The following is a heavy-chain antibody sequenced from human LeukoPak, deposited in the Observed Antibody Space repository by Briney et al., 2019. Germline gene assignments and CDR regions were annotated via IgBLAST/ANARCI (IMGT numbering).Heavy chain of an antibody. CDR2: INPNSGGT. Sequence: GASVKVSCKASGYTFTDYYIHWVRQAPGQGLEWMGRINPNSGGTNYAQKFQGRVTMTRDTSISTVYMELNRLRSDDSAVYYCARAQQVVGGGDHWGQGTLVTASS. CDR3: ARAQQVVGGGDH. V-gene: IGHV1-2*06. J-gene: IGHJ4*02. CDR1: GYTFTDYY. D-gene: IGHD2-15*01.